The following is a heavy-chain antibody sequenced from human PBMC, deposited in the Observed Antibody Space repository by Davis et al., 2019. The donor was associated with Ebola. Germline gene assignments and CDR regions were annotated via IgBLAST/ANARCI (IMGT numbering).Heavy chain of an antibody. Sequence: SCTVSGGSISSSSYYWGWIRQPPGKGLEWIGSIYYSGSTYYNPSLKSRVTISVDTSKNQFSLKLSSVTAADTAVYYCARFSSGWYDVYWGQGTLVTVSS. J-gene: IGHJ4*02. CDR2: IYYSGST. CDR1: GGSISSSSYY. CDR3: ARFSSGWYDVY. V-gene: IGHV4-39*01. D-gene: IGHD6-19*01.